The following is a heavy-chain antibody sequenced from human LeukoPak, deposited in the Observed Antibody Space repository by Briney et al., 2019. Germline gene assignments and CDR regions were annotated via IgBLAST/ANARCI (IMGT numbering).Heavy chain of an antibody. CDR1: GDSISNNH. V-gene: IGHV4-59*12. CDR2: ISYTGST. J-gene: IGHJ4*02. Sequence: PSETLSLTCTVSGDSISNNHWSWIRQPPGKGLEWIGYISYTGSTNYNPSLKSRLTISVDTSKNHFSLTLTSVTAADTAVYYCVRDEGLSGYPDCWAQGTLVTVSS. CDR3: VRDEGLSGYPDC. D-gene: IGHD3-22*01.